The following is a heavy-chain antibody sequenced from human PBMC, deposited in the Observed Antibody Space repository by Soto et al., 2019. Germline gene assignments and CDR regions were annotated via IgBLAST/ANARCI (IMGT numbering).Heavy chain of an antibody. Sequence: QVQLVQSGPEVKKPGASVKVSCKASAYTFNTYGISWVRRAPGQGLEWMGWIRGHNGQTNYAQKFRGRVTITTDTTTSTAYMELRSLRSDDTAIYYCARDGRKQLWVEGRNAMDVWGQGTTVTVSS. CDR3: ARDGRKQLWVEGRNAMDV. CDR2: IRGHNGQT. V-gene: IGHV1-18*01. J-gene: IGHJ6*02. D-gene: IGHD5-18*01. CDR1: AYTFNTYG.